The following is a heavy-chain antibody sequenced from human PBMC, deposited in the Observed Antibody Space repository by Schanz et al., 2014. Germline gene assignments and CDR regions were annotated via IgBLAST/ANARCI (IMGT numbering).Heavy chain of an antibody. D-gene: IGHD2-15*01. J-gene: IGHJ6*02. Sequence: DVQLLESGGGLVQPGGSLRLSCAASGFTFNSYAMTWVRQAPGKGLEWVSSISHSGGSKYYADSVEGRFTISRDNSENSLYLQMNSLSADGADVFYCAKGMRYCSGGACYDYYYYGLDVWGQGTTVTVSS. CDR2: ISHSGGSK. CDR1: GFTFNSYA. V-gene: IGHV3-23*01. CDR3: AKGMRYCSGGACYDYYYYGLDV.